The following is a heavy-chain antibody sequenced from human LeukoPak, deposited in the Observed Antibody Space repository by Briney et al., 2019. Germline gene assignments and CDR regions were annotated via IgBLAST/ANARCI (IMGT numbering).Heavy chain of an antibody. Sequence: GGSLRLSCVASGHPYSVKAVRWVRQAPGKGLEWVSGFGTDGNTHYAESVRGRFDISRDTSKTTVYLQMNSLRAEDTALYYCGRDIHYWVAMDVWGQGTTVTVS. CDR3: GRDIHYWVAMDV. J-gene: IGHJ6*02. D-gene: IGHD2-8*02. CDR1: GHPYSVKA. CDR2: FGTDGNT. V-gene: IGHV3-23*01.